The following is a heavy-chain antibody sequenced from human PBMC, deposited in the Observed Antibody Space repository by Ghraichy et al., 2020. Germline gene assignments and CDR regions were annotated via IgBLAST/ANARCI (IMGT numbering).Heavy chain of an antibody. D-gene: IGHD6-19*01. CDR1: GFTFSSYS. V-gene: IGHV3-21*01. CDR2: ISSSSSYI. Sequence: LSLTCAASGFTFSSYSMNWVRQAPGKGLEWVSSISSSSSYIYYADSVKGRFTISRDNAKNSLYLQMNSLRAEDTAVYYCAREGRYSSGWYDYWGQGTLVTVSS. CDR3: AREGRYSSGWYDY. J-gene: IGHJ4*02.